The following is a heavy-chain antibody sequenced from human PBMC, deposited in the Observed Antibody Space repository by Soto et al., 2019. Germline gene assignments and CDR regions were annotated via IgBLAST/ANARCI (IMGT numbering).Heavy chain of an antibody. Sequence: TLSLTCTASGGSISSGDYYWSWIRQPPGKGLEWIGYIYYSGSTYYNPSLKSRVTISVDTSKNQFSLKLSSVTAADTAVYYCGRGVHSSSWYYYYGMDVWGQGTTVTVSS. CDR2: IYYSGST. D-gene: IGHD6-13*01. CDR1: GGSISSGDYY. V-gene: IGHV4-30-4*01. CDR3: GRGVHSSSWYYYYGMDV. J-gene: IGHJ6*02.